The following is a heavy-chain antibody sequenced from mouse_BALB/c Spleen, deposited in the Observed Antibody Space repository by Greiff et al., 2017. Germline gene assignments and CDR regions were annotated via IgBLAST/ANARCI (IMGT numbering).Heavy chain of an antibody. J-gene: IGHJ3*01. D-gene: IGHD2-3*01. CDR3: ARGDGYYPFAY. V-gene: IGHV5-6-3*01. Sequence: EVKLMESGGGLVQPGGSLKLSCAASGFTFSSYGMSWVRQTPDKRLELVATINSNGGSTYYPDSVKGRFTISRDNAKNTLYLQMSSLKSEDTAMYYCARGDGYYPFAYWGQGTLVTVSA. CDR1: GFTFSSYG. CDR2: INSNGGST.